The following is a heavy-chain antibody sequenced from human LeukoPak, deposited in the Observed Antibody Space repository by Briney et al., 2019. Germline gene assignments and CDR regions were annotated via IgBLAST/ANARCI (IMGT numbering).Heavy chain of an antibody. CDR3: AKGVESDY. CDR2: ISYDGSNK. J-gene: IGHJ4*02. Sequence: GRSLRLSCAASGFTFSSYGMHWVRQAPGKGLEWVAVISYDGSNKYYADSVKGRFTISRDNSKNTLYLQMNSLRAEDTAVYYCAKGVESDYWGQGTLVTVSS. CDR1: GFTFSSYG. V-gene: IGHV3-30*18.